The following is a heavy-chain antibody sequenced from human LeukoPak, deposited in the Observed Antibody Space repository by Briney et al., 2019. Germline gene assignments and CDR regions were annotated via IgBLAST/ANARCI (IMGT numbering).Heavy chain of an antibody. Sequence: GRSLRLSCEASGFSFRSHGMHWVRQAPGKGLEWVAVIWYDGSNKYYADSVKGRFTISRDNSKNMLYVEMNSLRAEDTAVYYCVRWGPSKAMDVWGKGTTVTVSP. J-gene: IGHJ6*04. V-gene: IGHV3-33*01. CDR2: IWYDGSNK. D-gene: IGHD7-27*01. CDR3: VRWGPSKAMDV. CDR1: GFSFRSHG.